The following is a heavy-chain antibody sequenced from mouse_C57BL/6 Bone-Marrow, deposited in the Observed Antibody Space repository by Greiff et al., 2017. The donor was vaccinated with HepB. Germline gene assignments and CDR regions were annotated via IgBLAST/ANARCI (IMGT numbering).Heavy chain of an antibody. D-gene: IGHD1-1*01. CDR1: GYTFTDYY. CDR2: IFPGSGST. J-gene: IGHJ1*03. V-gene: IGHV1-75*01. CDR3: ARWGITTPRYFDV. Sequence: QVQLQQSGPELVKPGASVKISCKASGYTFTDYYINWVKQRPGQGLEWIGWIFPGSGSTYYNEKFKGKATLTVDKSSSTAYMLLSSLTSEDSEVYFCARWGITTPRYFDVWGTGTTVTVSS.